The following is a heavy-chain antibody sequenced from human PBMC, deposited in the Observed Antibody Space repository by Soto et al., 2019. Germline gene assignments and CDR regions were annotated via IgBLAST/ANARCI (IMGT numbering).Heavy chain of an antibody. Sequence: QVQLVQSGAEVKKPGASVKVSCKASGYTFISYGISWVRQAPGQGLEWMGWINAFNGNTNYAQKLQGRVTMTRHTSTSTAYMELRSLRSDDTAVYYCARDPVAGTYFDYWGQGTLVTVSS. CDR1: GYTFISYG. D-gene: IGHD6-19*01. CDR2: INAFNGNT. J-gene: IGHJ4*02. CDR3: ARDPVAGTYFDY. V-gene: IGHV1-18*01.